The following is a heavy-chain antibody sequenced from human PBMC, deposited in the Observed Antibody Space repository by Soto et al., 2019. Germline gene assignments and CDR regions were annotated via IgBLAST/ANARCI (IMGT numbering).Heavy chain of an antibody. J-gene: IGHJ4*02. CDR1: GDSVSSNSAA. CDR3: SRELDY. Sequence: SQPLSLTCAISGDSVSSNSAAWNWIRQSPSRGLEWLGRTYYRSKWYNDNAVSVKSRITINPDTPKNHFSLQLNTVTPDDTAVYYCSRELDYWGQGTLVTVSS. CDR2: TYYRSKWYN. V-gene: IGHV6-1*01.